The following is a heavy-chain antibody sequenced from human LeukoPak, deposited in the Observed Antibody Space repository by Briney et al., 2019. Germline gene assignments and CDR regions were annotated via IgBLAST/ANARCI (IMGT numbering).Heavy chain of an antibody. J-gene: IGHJ1*01. Sequence: ASVKVSCKASGYTFTGYYMHWVRQAPGQGLEWMGRINPNSGGTNYAQKFQGRVTMTRDTSISTAYMELSRLRSDDTAVYYCARSDNYYDSSGYYYDSSYFQHWGQGTLVTVSS. D-gene: IGHD3-22*01. CDR3: ARSDNYYDSSGYYYDSSYFQH. CDR2: INPNSGGT. V-gene: IGHV1-2*06. CDR1: GYTFTGYY.